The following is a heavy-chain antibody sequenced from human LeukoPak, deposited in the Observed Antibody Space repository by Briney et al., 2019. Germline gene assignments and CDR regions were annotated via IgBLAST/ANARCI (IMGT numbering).Heavy chain of an antibody. CDR2: IYPGDSDT. Sequence: GESLKISCKGSGYSFTNYWIGWVRQMPGKGLEWMGIIYPGDSDTRYSPSFQGQVTISADKSISTAYLQWSSLKASDTAMYYCAKFKSSGSYWASFDYWGQGTLVTVSS. D-gene: IGHD3-10*01. CDR1: GYSFTNYW. CDR3: AKFKSSGSYWASFDY. V-gene: IGHV5-51*01. J-gene: IGHJ4*02.